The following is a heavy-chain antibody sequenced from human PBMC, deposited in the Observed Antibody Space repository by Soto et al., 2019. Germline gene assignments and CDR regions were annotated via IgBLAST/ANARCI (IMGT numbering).Heavy chain of an antibody. V-gene: IGHV3-49*04. J-gene: IGHJ6*02. CDR1: GFTFGDYA. CDR2: IRSKAYGGTT. D-gene: IGHD1-26*01. CDR3: TRDFRRWELLYYYYGMDV. Sequence: GGSLRLSCTASGFTFGDYAMSWVRQAPGKGLEWVGFIRSKAYGGTTEYAASVKGRFTISRDDSKSIAYLQMNSLKTEDTAVYYCTRDFRRWELLYYYYGMDVWGQGTTVTVSS.